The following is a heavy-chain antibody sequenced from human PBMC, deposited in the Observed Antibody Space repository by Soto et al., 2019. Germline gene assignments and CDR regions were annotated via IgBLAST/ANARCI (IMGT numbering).Heavy chain of an antibody. CDR3: SRLTGGTAVTASLDD. V-gene: IGHV3-73*01. Sequence: GGSLRLSCAASGFTFSDSAIHWVRQPSGKGLEWVGRIRSKPNSDATTYAASVKGRFTISRDDSKNTAYLEMNSLKTEDTAVYYCSRLTGGTAVTASLDDWGQGTLVTVSS. CDR2: IRSKPNSDAT. D-gene: IGHD4-17*01. CDR1: GFTFSDSA. J-gene: IGHJ4*02.